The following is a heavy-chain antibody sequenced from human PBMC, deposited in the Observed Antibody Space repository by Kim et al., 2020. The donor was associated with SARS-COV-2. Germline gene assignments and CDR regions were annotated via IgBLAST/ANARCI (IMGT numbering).Heavy chain of an antibody. CDR2: ISPSGGDT. Sequence: GGSLRLSCAGSGFTLSNYAMSWVRQAPGEGLEWVSTISPSGGDTNNADSVRGRFTISRDISKNTLFLQMDSLRAEDTAIYYCAKLYSSVPTVYWFFDLWGRGTLVTVSS. J-gene: IGHJ2*01. V-gene: IGHV3-23*01. D-gene: IGHD6-19*01. CDR1: GFTLSNYA. CDR3: AKLYSSVPTVYWFFDL.